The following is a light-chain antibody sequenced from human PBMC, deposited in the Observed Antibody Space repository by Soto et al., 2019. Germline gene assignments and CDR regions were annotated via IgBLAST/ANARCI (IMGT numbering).Light chain of an antibody. J-gene: IGKJ2*01. CDR3: QQYNNWLYT. CDR2: GAS. V-gene: IGKV3-15*01. CDR1: QSVSSN. Sequence: EIVMTQSPATLSVSPGERATLSCRASQSVSSNLAWYQQKPGQAPRLLIYGASTRATGIPARFSGSGSGTEFTLTISSLQSEDFAVYYCQQYNNWLYTLRQGTKVDIK.